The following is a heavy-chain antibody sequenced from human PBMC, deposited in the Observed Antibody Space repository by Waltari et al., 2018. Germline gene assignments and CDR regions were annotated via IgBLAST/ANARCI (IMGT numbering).Heavy chain of an antibody. CDR3: AREGGGTDCSGIKCYNWDAFDI. CDR2: IYRCGIT. J-gene: IGHJ3*02. CDR1: GGSISGYF. D-gene: IGHD2-15*01. V-gene: IGHV4-4*07. Sequence: QVQLQESGPGLVKPSETLSLTCTVSGGSISGYFWSWIRQPAGKGLGWIGLIYRCGITNYSPTLKSRVTISLERSTNQFSLTLSSVTAADTAVYYCAREGGGTDCSGIKCYNWDAFDIWGQGTMVTVSS.